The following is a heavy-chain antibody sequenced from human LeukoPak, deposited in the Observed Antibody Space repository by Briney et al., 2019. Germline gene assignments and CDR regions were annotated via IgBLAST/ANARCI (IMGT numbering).Heavy chain of an antibody. CDR3: ARVFSGSGSPEPYYYGMDV. V-gene: IGHV1-18*01. CDR2: ISAYNGNT. D-gene: IGHD3-10*01. Sequence: APVKVSCKASGYTFTSYGISWVRRAPGQGLEWMGWISAYNGNTNYAQKLQGRVTMTTDTSTSTAYMELRSLRSDDTAVYYCARVFSGSGSPEPYYYGMDVWGQGTTVTVSS. CDR1: GYTFTSYG. J-gene: IGHJ6*02.